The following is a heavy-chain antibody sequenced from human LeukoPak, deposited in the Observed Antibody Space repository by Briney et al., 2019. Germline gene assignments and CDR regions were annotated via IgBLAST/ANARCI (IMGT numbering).Heavy chain of an antibody. J-gene: IGHJ3*02. V-gene: IGHV4-59*08. CDR2: IYYSGST. D-gene: IGHD2-2*01. Sequence: SETLSLTCTVSGGSISSYYWSWIRQPPGKGLEWIGYIYYSGSTNYDPSLKSRVTISVDTSKNQFSLKLSSVTAADTAVYYCARLIGYCSSTSCHWAFDIWGQGTMVTVSS. CDR1: GGSISSYY. CDR3: ARLIGYCSSTSCHWAFDI.